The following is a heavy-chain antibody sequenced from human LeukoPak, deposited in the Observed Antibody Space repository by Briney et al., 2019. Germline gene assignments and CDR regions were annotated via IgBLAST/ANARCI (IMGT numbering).Heavy chain of an antibody. Sequence: ASVKVSCKASGYTFTSHDINWVRQATGQGLEWMGWMNPNSGNTGYAQKFQGRVTMTRNTSISTAYMELSSLRSEDTAVYYCARLCSWYGVYYFDYWGQGTLVTVSS. J-gene: IGHJ4*02. CDR2: MNPNSGNT. CDR1: GYTFTSHD. D-gene: IGHD6-13*01. CDR3: ARLCSWYGVYYFDY. V-gene: IGHV1-8*01.